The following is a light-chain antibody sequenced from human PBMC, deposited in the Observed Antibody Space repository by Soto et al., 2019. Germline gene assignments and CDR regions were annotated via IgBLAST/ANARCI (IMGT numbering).Light chain of an antibody. V-gene: IGKV1-39*01. CDR2: AAS. J-gene: IGKJ1*01. CDR1: QSISSY. CDR3: QQSYSTPRT. Sequence: DIKMTQSPSSLSASVGDRVTITCRASQSISSYFSWYQQKPGKAPKLLIYAASRLQSGVPSRFSGRGSGTDFTLTISSLQPEDFATYYCQQSYSTPRTFGQGTEVEIK.